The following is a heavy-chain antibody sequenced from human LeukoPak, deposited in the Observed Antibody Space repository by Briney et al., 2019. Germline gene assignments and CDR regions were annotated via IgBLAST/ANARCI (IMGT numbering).Heavy chain of an antibody. J-gene: IGHJ4*02. CDR3: AKWHIVVVTAFDY. D-gene: IGHD2-21*02. V-gene: IGHV3-23*01. Sequence: AGGSLRLSCAASGFTFSSYAMSWVRQAPGKGLEWVSAISGSGGSTYYADSVKGRFTISRDNSKNTLYLQMNSLRAEDTAVYYCAKWHIVVVTAFDYWGQGTLVTVSS. CDR1: GFTFSSYA. CDR2: ISGSGGST.